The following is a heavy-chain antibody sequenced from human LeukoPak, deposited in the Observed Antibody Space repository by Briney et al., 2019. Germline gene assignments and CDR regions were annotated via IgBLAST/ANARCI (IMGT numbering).Heavy chain of an antibody. J-gene: IGHJ6*03. CDR2: IYYSGST. Sequence: PSETLSLTCTVSGGSLSSYYWGWIRQPPGKGLEWIGRIYYSGSTYYNPSLKSRVTISVDTSKNQFSLKLSSVTAADTAVYYCARHYKSSHYYMDVWGKGTTVTVSS. D-gene: IGHD1-1*01. V-gene: IGHV4-39*01. CDR1: GGSLSSYY. CDR3: ARHYKSSHYYMDV.